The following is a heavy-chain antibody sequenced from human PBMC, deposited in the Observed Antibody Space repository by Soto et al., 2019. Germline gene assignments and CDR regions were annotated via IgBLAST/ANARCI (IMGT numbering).Heavy chain of an antibody. CDR3: AKDPPSIVVVPAAMVNWFEP. D-gene: IGHD2-2*01. V-gene: IGHV3-23*01. Sequence: GGSLRLSCAASGFTFSSYAMSWVRQAPGKGLEWVSAISGSGGSTYYADSVKGRFTISRDNSKNTLYLQMNSLRAEDTAVYYCAKDPPSIVVVPAAMVNWFEPWGQGTLVTVSS. J-gene: IGHJ5*02. CDR2: ISGSGGST. CDR1: GFTFSSYA.